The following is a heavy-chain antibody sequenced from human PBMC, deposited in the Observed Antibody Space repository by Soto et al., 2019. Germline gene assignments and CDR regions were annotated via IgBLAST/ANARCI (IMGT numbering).Heavy chain of an antibody. D-gene: IGHD3-3*01. J-gene: IGHJ6*03. CDR3: TKIPGRFLEWSRCYYYYYLDV. CDR1: GFTFSRYA. Sequence: EVQLLESGGGLVQPGGSLRLSCAASGFTFSRYAMSWVRQAPGKGLEWVSAISGSGGSKYYADSVKGRFTISRDNTKNTMYLQMNSMGAEATAVYYCTKIPGRFLEWSRCYYYYYLDVWCKGTTVTVSS. V-gene: IGHV3-23*01. CDR2: ISGSGGSK.